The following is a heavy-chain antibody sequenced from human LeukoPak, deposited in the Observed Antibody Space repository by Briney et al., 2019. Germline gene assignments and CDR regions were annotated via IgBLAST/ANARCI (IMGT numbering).Heavy chain of an antibody. CDR2: ISWNSGSI. J-gene: IGHJ6*02. CDR1: GFTFDDYA. CDR3: AKELVRGSGSYYNYYYYGMDV. D-gene: IGHD3-10*01. V-gene: IGHV3-9*01. Sequence: GGSLRLSCAASGFTFDDYAMHWVRQAPGKGLEWVSGISWNSGSIGYADSVKGRFTISRDKAKNSLYLQMNSLRAEDTALYYCAKELVRGSGSYYNYYYYGMDVWGQGTTVTVSS.